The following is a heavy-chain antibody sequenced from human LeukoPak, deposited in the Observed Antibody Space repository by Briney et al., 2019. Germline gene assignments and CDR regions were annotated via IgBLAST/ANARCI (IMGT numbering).Heavy chain of an antibody. CDR1: GYTFTGYY. V-gene: IGHV1-2*02. CDR3: ARDTWYSSSSSAFDI. J-gene: IGHJ3*02. D-gene: IGHD6-13*01. Sequence: GASVKVSCKASGYTFTGYYMHWVRQAPGQGLEWMGWINPNSGGTNYAQKFQGRVTMTRDTFISTAYMELSRLRSDDTAVYYCARDTWYSSSSSAFDIWGQGTMVTVSS. CDR2: INPNSGGT.